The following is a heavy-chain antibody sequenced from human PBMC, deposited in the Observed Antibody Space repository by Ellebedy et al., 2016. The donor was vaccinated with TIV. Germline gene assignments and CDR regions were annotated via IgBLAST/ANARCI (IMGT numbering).Heavy chain of an antibody. Sequence: GESLKISCAASGFTFSSYVMTWVRQAPGKGLEWVSVISGSGGKTYYADSVKGRFTVSRDNSKNTLYLQMNSLRAEDTAVYFCAKGWDYYDSSGYSYYWGRGTLVTVSS. CDR3: AKGWDYYDSSGYSYY. D-gene: IGHD3-22*01. J-gene: IGHJ4*02. V-gene: IGHV3-23*01. CDR1: GFTFSSYV. CDR2: ISGSGGKT.